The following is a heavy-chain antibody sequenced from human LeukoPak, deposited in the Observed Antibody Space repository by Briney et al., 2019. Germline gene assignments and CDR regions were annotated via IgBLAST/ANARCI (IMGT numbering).Heavy chain of an antibody. CDR3: ARHLSSELFTLDY. J-gene: IGHJ4*02. V-gene: IGHV4-59*08. D-gene: IGHD1-7*01. CDR2: IYYSGST. Sequence: KASGTLSLTCTVSGGSIGSSYWSWIRQPPGKGLEWIGYIYYSGSTNYNPSLKSRLTISVDTPKNQFSLKLSSVTAADTAVYFCARHLSSELFTLDYWGQGMLVTVSS. CDR1: GGSIGSSY.